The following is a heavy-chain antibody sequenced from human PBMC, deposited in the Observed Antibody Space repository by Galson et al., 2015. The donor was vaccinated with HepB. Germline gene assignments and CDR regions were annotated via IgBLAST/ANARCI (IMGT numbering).Heavy chain of an antibody. CDR1: GFTFSDYY. Sequence: SLRLSCAAPGFTFSDYYMSWIRQAPGKGLEWVSYISSSSSYTNYADSVKGRFTISRDNAKNSLYLQMNSLRAEDTAVYYCAKQYSSSSRDYGMDVWGQGTTVTVSS. CDR3: AKQYSSSSRDYGMDV. D-gene: IGHD6-6*01. V-gene: IGHV3-11*06. CDR2: ISSSSSYT. J-gene: IGHJ6*02.